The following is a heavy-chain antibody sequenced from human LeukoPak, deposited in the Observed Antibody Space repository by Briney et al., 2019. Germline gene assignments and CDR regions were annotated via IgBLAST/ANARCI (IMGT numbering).Heavy chain of an antibody. CDR2: ISYDGSNK. J-gene: IGHJ4*02. CDR1: GFTFSSYA. Sequence: SGGSLRLSCAASGFTFSSYAMHWVRKAPGKGLEWVAVISYDGSNKYYADSVKGRFTISRDNSKNTLYLQMNSLRAEDTAVYYCAREYDILTGYHYYFDYWGQGTLVTVSS. D-gene: IGHD3-9*01. V-gene: IGHV3-30-3*01. CDR3: AREYDILTGYHYYFDY.